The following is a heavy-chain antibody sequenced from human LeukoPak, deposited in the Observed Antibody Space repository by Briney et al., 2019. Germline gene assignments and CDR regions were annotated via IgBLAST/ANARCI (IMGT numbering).Heavy chain of an antibody. CDR1: GFTFSSYA. Sequence: GGSLRLSCAVSGFTFSSYAMSWVRQSPGKGLEWVSAISGSGGSTYYADSVKGRFTISRDNSRNTLYLQMNSLRAEDTAVYYCAKGSEQWLVRHFDYWGQGTLVTVSS. CDR2: ISGSGGST. J-gene: IGHJ4*02. D-gene: IGHD6-19*01. CDR3: AKGSEQWLVRHFDY. V-gene: IGHV3-23*01.